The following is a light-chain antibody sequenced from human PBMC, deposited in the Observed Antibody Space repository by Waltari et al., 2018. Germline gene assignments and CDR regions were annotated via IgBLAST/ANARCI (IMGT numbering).Light chain of an antibody. J-gene: IGKJ1*01. CDR1: QSVSGS. CDR3: QHYVRLPAT. CDR2: GAS. Sequence: ELVLTQSPGTLSLSPGERATLSYRASQSVSGSLAWYQQKGGQAPRLLIYGASSRATGIPDRFSGSGSGTDFSLTISSLEPEDFAVYYCQHYVRLPATFGQGTKVEIK. V-gene: IGKV3-20*01.